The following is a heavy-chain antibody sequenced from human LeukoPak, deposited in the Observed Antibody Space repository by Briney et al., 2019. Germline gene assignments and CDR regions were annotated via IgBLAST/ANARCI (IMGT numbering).Heavy chain of an antibody. J-gene: IGHJ6*04. CDR2: ISSSGSTI. V-gene: IGHV3-48*03. CDR3: AREGGDYGDYVQDYYYGMDV. D-gene: IGHD4-17*01. CDR1: GFTFSSYE. Sequence: PGGCLRLSCAAPGFTFSSYEMNWVRQAPGKGLEWGSYISSSGSTIYYADSVKGRFTISRDNAKNSLYLQMNSLRAEDTAVYYCAREGGDYGDYVQDYYYGMDVWGKGTTVTVSS.